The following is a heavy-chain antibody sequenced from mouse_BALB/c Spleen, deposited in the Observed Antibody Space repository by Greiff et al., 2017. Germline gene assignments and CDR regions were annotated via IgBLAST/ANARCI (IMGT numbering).Heavy chain of an antibody. CDR3: ARDRDYGASMDY. D-gene: IGHD1-1*02. CDR1: GFSLTSYG. J-gene: IGHJ4*01. Sequence: VQGVESGPGLVAPSQSLSITCTVSGFSLTSYGVHWVRQPPGKGLEWLGVIWAGGSTNYNSALMSRLSISKDNSKSQVFLKMNSLQTDDTAMYYCARDRDYGASMDYWGQGTSVTVSS. CDR2: IWAGGST. V-gene: IGHV2-9*02.